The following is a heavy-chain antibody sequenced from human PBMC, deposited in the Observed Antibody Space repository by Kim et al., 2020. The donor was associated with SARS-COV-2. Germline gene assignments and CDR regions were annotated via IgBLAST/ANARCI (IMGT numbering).Heavy chain of an antibody. D-gene: IGHD3-16*01. J-gene: IGHJ5*02. CDR3: ARGGGAMDP. V-gene: IGHV3-7*01. CDR2: IKEDGSGK. Sequence: GGSLRLSCAASGFTFSSYWMSWVRQAPGKGLEWVANIKEDGSGKYYGESVRGRFTISRDNAKNSLYLQMDSLTVGDTAVYFCARGGGAMDPWGQGTLVTVSS. CDR1: GFTFSSYW.